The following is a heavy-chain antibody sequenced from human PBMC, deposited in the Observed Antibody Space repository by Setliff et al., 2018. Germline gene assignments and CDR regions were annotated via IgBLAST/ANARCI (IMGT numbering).Heavy chain of an antibody. CDR2: INPNTGGT. CDR3: ARGTSSSSWPEYFQH. J-gene: IGHJ1*01. V-gene: IGHV1-2*02. Sequence: ASVKVSCKASGYTFTGYYMHWVRQAPGQGLEWMGWINPNTGGTNYAQKFQGRVTMTRDTSISTAYMELSRLRSDDTAVYYCARGTSSSSWPEYFQHWGQGTLVTVSA. D-gene: IGHD6-13*01. CDR1: GYTFTGYY.